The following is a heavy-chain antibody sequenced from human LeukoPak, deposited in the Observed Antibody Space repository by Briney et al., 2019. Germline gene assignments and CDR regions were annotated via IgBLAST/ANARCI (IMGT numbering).Heavy chain of an antibody. CDR2: ISGSGGSR. D-gene: IGHD6-13*01. CDR1: GFTFSTYG. J-gene: IGHJ5*02. CDR3: ARDHASSSWYNWFDP. V-gene: IGHV3-23*01. Sequence: GGSLRLSCAASGFTFSTYGMSWVRQAPGKGLEWVSGISGSGGSRFYTDSVKGRFTISRDNSKNTLYLQMNSLRAEDTAVYYCARDHASSSWYNWFDPWGQGTLVTVSS.